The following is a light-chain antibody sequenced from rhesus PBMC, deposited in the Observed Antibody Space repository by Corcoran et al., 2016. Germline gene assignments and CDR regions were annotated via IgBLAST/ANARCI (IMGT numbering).Light chain of an antibody. J-gene: IGKJ2*01. CDR1: QGISTY. Sequence: DIQMTQSPSSLSASVGDRVTITCRASQGISTYLNWYQQKPGKAPKRLIYAASSLESGVPSRFSGCGTGTAFTLTISSLQPEDFATYYCLQYNSDPYSFGQGTKVEIK. CDR3: LQYNSDPYS. V-gene: IGKV1-43*02. CDR2: AAS.